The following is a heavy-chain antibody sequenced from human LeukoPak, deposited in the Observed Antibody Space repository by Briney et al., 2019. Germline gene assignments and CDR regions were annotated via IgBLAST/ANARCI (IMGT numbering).Heavy chain of an antibody. CDR3: ARGNKQGPTYIWGSYRYLFDY. CDR1: GYTFTSYD. D-gene: IGHD3-16*02. V-gene: IGHV1-8*01. CDR2: MNPNSGNT. Sequence: ASVKVSCKASGYTFTSYDINWVRQATGQGLEWMGWMNPNSGNTGYAQKFQGRVTMTGNTSISTAYMELSSLRSEDTAVYYCARGNKQGPTYIWGSYRYLFDYWGQGTLVTVSS. J-gene: IGHJ4*02.